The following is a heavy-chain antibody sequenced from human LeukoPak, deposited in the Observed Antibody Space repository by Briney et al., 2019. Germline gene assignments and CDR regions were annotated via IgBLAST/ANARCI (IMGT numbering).Heavy chain of an antibody. V-gene: IGHV3-23*01. D-gene: IGHD2-15*01. J-gene: IGHJ5*02. CDR3: AKGGDIVVVVAATLHNWYDP. CDR2: ISGSGGST. Sequence: GGSLRLSCAASGFTFSSYAMSWVRQAPGKGLEWVSAISGSGGSTYYADSVKGRFTISRDNSKNTLYLQMNSLRAEDTAVYYCAKGGDIVVVVAATLHNWYDPWGQGTLVTVSS. CDR1: GFTFSSYA.